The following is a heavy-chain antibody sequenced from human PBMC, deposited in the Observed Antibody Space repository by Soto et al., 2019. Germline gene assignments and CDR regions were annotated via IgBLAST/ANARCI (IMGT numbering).Heavy chain of an antibody. CDR2: ISWDGGST. CDR3: AKDEGSSWYFDY. J-gene: IGHJ4*02. Sequence: GSLRLSCAASGFTFDDYTMHWVRQAPGKGLEWVSLISWDGGSTYYADSVKGRFTISRDNSKNSLYLQMNSLRTEDTALYYCAKDEGSSWYFDYWGQGTLVTVSS. V-gene: IGHV3-43*01. D-gene: IGHD6-13*01. CDR1: GFTFDDYT.